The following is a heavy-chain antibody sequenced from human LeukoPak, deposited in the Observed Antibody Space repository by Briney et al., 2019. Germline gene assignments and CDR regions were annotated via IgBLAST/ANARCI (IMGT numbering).Heavy chain of an antibody. CDR1: GFTFSSYA. V-gene: IGHV3-23*01. J-gene: IGHJ5*02. D-gene: IGHD3-10*01. CDR3: AKSLYGSGTNWFDP. CDR2: ISGSGGST. Sequence: GGSLRLSCAASGFTFSSYAMSWVRPAPGKGLEWVSAISGSGGSTYYADSVKGRFTISRDNSKNTLYLQMNSLRAEDTAVYYCAKSLYGSGTNWFDPWGQGTLVTVSS.